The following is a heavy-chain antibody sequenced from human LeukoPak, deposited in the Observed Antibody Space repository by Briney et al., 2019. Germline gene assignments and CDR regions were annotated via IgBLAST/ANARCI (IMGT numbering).Heavy chain of an antibody. Sequence: GGSLRLSCAASGFTFSSYSMNWVRQAPGKGLGWVSAISGSGGSTYYADSVKGRFTISRDNSKNTLYLQMNSLRAEDTAVYYCAKSEYTSNWDFDYWGQGTLVTVSS. CDR1: GFTFSSYS. CDR2: ISGSGGST. J-gene: IGHJ4*02. CDR3: AKSEYTSNWDFDY. V-gene: IGHV3-23*01. D-gene: IGHD7-27*01.